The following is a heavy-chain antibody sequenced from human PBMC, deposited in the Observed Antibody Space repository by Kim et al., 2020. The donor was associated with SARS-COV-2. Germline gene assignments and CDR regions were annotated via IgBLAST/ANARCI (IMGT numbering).Heavy chain of an antibody. V-gene: IGHV3-33*01. CDR3: ARDLVTMVRGECSY. J-gene: IGHJ4*02. D-gene: IGHD3-10*01. Sequence: ADSVKGRCTISRDNSKNTLYLKMNSLRAEDTAVYYCARDLVTMVRGECSYWGQGTLVTVSS.